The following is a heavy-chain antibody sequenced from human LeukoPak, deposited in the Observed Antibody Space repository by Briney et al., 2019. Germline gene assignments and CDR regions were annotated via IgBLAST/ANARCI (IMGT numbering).Heavy chain of an antibody. D-gene: IGHD2-2*01. V-gene: IGHV3-30*02. J-gene: IGHJ4*02. Sequence: GVSLRLSCAASGFTFSSYGVHWVRQAPGRGLEWVAFIQYDGNNEYYADSVQGRFTISRDNFKNTVYLQLSSLRVEDTAVYHCAKDLADYDCLRTTCYRAFDYWGQGTLVTVSS. CDR3: AKDLADYDCLRTTCYRAFDY. CDR1: GFTFSSYG. CDR2: IQYDGNNE.